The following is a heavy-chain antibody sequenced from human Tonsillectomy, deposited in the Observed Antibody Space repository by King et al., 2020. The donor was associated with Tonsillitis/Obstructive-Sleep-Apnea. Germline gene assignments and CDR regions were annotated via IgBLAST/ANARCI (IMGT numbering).Heavy chain of an antibody. Sequence: LQLQESGPGLVKPSETLSLTCTVSGGSISSSSYYWGWIRQPPGKGLEWIGSIYYSGSTYYNPSLKSRVTISVDTSKNQFSLKLSSVTAADTAVYYCARQDIVVVPNYYGMDVWGQGTTVTVSS. D-gene: IGHD2-2*01. CDR1: GGSISSSSYY. J-gene: IGHJ6*02. V-gene: IGHV4-39*01. CDR3: ARQDIVVVPNYYGMDV. CDR2: IYYSGST.